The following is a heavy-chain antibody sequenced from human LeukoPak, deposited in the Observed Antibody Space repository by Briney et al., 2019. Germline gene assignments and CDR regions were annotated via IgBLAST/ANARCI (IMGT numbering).Heavy chain of an antibody. CDR2: INSGGSST. V-gene: IGHV3-74*01. D-gene: IGHD3-10*01. J-gene: IGHJ6*04. Sequence: GGSLRLSCAASGFTFSTYWMHWVRQAPGKGLVWVSRINSGGSSTTYADSVKGRFTISRDNAKNTLYLQMNSLRAEDTAIYYCAREGWFGEEMDVWGKGTTVTISS. CDR1: GFTFSTYW. CDR3: AREGWFGEEMDV.